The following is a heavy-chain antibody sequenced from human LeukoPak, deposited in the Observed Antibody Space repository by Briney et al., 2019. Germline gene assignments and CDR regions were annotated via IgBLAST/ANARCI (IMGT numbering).Heavy chain of an antibody. CDR3: TRTPFRYYYDWTPYAFDI. D-gene: IGHD3-22*01. CDR2: IYYSGST. V-gene: IGHV4-39*07. Sequence: PSETLSLTCTVSGGSISSSSYYWGWIRQPPGKGLEWIGSIYYSGSTYYNPSLKSRVTISVDTSKNQFSLKLSSVTAADTAVYYCTRTPFRYYYDWTPYAFDIWGQGTMVTVSS. J-gene: IGHJ3*02. CDR1: GGSISSSSYY.